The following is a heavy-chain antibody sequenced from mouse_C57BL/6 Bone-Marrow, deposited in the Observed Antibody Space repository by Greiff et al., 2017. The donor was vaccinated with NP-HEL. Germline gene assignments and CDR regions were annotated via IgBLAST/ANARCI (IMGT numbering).Heavy chain of an antibody. CDR3: ARERGHWYFDV. J-gene: IGHJ1*03. CDR2: IDPSDSYT. Sequence: QVQLQQPGAELVKPGASVKLSCKASGYTFTSYWMQWVKQRPGQGLEWIGEIDPSDSYTNYNQKFKGKATLTVDTSSSTAYMQLSSLTSEDSAVYYCARERGHWYFDVWGTGTTVTVSS. CDR1: GYTFTSYW. D-gene: IGHD3-3*01. V-gene: IGHV1-50*01.